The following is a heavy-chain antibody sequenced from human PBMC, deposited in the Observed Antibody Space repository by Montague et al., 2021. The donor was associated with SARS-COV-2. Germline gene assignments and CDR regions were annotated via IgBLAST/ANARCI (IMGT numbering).Heavy chain of an antibody. CDR1: SGSVSSGSYY. V-gene: IGHV4-61*01. CDR2: IYYSGSA. D-gene: IGHD3-10*01. CDR3: AKGDMVRGILYIDN. J-gene: IGHJ4*02. Sequence: SETLSLTCSVSSGSVSSGSYYWSWIRQPPGKGLECIGYIYYSGSAYYNPYNPSLMSRATISIDTSKNQFSLNLNSVTAADTAVYYCAKGDMVRGILYIDNWGQGNLVTVSS.